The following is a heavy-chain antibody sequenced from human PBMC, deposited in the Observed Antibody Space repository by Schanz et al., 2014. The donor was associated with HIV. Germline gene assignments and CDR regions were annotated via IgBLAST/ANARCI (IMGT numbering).Heavy chain of an antibody. D-gene: IGHD3-9*01. CDR1: GGTFSSFA. J-gene: IGHJ4*02. Sequence: QVRLVQSGAEVKEPGSSVKVSCSASGGTFSSFAITWVRQAPGHGLEWMGWINTRTGDTIYAERLQGRVTLTRDTSINTAYMTLSRLGSDDTAVYFCAKGLQKFDWRSPFDYWGQGTLLTVSS. V-gene: IGHV1-2*02. CDR3: AKGLQKFDWRSPFDY. CDR2: INTRTGDT.